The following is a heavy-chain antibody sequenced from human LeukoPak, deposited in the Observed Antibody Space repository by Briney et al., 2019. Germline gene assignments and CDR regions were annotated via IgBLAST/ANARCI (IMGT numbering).Heavy chain of an antibody. CDR3: ARSTGYYWYFDL. CDR1: GGSISSSSYY. V-gene: IGHV4-39*01. J-gene: IGHJ2*01. D-gene: IGHD3-22*01. CDR2: IYYSGST. Sequence: PSETLSLTCTVSGGSISSSSYYWGWIRQPPGKGLEWIGSIYYSGSTYYNPSLKSRVTISVDTSKNQFSLKLSSVTAADTAVYYCARSTGYYWYFDLWGRGTLVTVSS.